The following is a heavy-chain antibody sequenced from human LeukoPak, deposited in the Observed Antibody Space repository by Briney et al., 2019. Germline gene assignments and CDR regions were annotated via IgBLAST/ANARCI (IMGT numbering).Heavy chain of an antibody. CDR2: IKSDGSGI. V-gene: IGHV3-7*03. CDR3: AGGNSMDV. Sequence: GGSLRLSCAVSGFPFSNSWMYWVRQAPGKGLEGVANIKSDGSGISYVDSVKGRFIISRDNARNSLYLPMNSLRVEDTAVYFCAGGNSMDVWGKGTAVTVSS. J-gene: IGHJ6*04. D-gene: IGHD1/OR15-1a*01. CDR1: GFPFSNSW.